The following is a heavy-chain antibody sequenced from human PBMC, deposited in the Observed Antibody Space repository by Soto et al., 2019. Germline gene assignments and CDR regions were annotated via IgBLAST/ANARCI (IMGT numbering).Heavy chain of an antibody. D-gene: IGHD3-22*01. CDR3: ARNSRDGDNLYY. V-gene: IGHV4-30-4*01. CDR1: GGSISSGDYY. Sequence: SETLSLTCTVSGGSISSGDYYWSWIRQPPGKGLEWIGYIYYSGSTYYNPSLKSRVTISVDTSKNQFSLKLSSVTAADTAVYYCARNSRDGDNLYYWGQGTLVTVSS. J-gene: IGHJ4*02. CDR2: IYYSGST.